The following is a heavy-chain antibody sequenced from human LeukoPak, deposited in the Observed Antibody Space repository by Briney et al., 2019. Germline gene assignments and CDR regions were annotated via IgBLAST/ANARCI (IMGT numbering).Heavy chain of an antibody. CDR1: GGSFSGYY. CDR3: AREGGAYVGYSYGRFLGY. CDR2: INHSGST. D-gene: IGHD5-18*01. V-gene: IGHV4-34*01. J-gene: IGHJ4*02. Sequence: SETLSLTCAVYGGSFSGYYWSWIRQPPGKGLEWIGEINHSGSTNYNPSLKSRVTISVDTSKNQFSLKLSSVTAADTAVYYCAREGGAYVGYSYGRFLGYWGQGTLVTVSS.